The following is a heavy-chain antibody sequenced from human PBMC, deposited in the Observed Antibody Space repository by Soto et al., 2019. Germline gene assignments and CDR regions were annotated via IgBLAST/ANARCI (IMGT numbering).Heavy chain of an antibody. D-gene: IGHD3-16*01. CDR1: GFTFSSYA. CDR3: ARERPRGEGDQDY. CDR2: ISYDGSNK. Sequence: QVQLVESGGGVVQPGRSLRLSCAASGFTFSSYAMHWVRQAPGKGLEWVAVISYDGSNKYYADSVKGRFTISRDNSKNTLYLQMNSLRAEDMAVYYCARERPRGEGDQDYWGQGTLVTVSS. J-gene: IGHJ4*02. V-gene: IGHV3-30-3*01.